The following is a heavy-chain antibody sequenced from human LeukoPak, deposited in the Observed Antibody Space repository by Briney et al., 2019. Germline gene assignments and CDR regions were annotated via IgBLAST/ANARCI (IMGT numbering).Heavy chain of an antibody. D-gene: IGHD3-10*01. CDR2: IKHSGTT. V-gene: IGHV4-34*01. CDR3: AREGSAVTNFDY. CDR1: GGSFSSYY. Sequence: SETLSLTCAVYGGSFSSYYWSWIRQPPGKGLEWIGEIKHSGTTNYNPSLKSRVTISVDTSKNQFSLKVSSVTAADTAVYYCAREGSAVTNFDYWGQGTLVTVSS. J-gene: IGHJ4*02.